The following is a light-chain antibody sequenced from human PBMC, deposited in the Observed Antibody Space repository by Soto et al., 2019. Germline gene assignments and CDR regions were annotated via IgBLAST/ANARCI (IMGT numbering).Light chain of an antibody. CDR1: RSVSAS. J-gene: IGKJ5*01. CDR3: QHRTNWPPAIS. CDR2: DAS. Sequence: EIVLTQSPATLSLSPGERDTLSCRASRSVSASLAWYQLKPGQAPRLLIYDASNRATDTPARFSGSGSGTELTLTISTLEPEDFAVDYCQHRTNWPPAISFGHVTPTEIK. V-gene: IGKV3-11*01.